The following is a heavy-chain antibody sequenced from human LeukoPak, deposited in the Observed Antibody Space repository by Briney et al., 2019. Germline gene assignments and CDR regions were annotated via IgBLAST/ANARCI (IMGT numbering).Heavy chain of an antibody. CDR2: IGGSGSST. Sequence: GGSLRLSCAASGFPFNTYAMSWVRQAPGKGVEWVSGIGGSGSSTYYAESVKGRFTISRDNFKNTLYLQMNSLRAEDTAAYYCAKAVDDYFFDYWGQGTLVTVSS. CDR1: GFPFNTYA. V-gene: IGHV3-23*01. J-gene: IGHJ4*02. D-gene: IGHD2-21*02. CDR3: AKAVDDYFFDY.